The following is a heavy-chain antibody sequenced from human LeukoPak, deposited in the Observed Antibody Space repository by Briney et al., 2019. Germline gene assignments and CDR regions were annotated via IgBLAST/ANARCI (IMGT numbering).Heavy chain of an antibody. CDR3: ARASSYAYSSEQAAHMDV. J-gene: IGHJ6*03. Sequence: SETLSLTCAVYGGSFSSYYWSWIRQPPGKGLEWIGEINHGGSTNYNPSLKSRVTISVDTSKNQFSLKLNSVTAADTAVYFCARASSYAYSSEQAAHMDVWGKGTTVTVSS. D-gene: IGHD6-25*01. CDR2: INHGGST. CDR1: GGSFSSYY. V-gene: IGHV4-34*01.